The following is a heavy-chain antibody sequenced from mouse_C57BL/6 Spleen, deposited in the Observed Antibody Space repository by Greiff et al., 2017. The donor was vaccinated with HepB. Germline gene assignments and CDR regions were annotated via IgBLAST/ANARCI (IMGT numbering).Heavy chain of an antibody. J-gene: IGHJ2*01. CDR1: GYTFTDYE. Sequence: QVQLQQSGAELVRPGASVTLSCKASGYTFTDYEMHWVKQTPVHGLEWIGAIDPETGGTAYNQKFKGKAILTADKSSSTAYIELRSLPSEDSAVYYCTDSSGPYYFDYWGQGTTLTVSS. V-gene: IGHV1-15*01. CDR2: IDPETGGT. CDR3: TDSSGPYYFDY. D-gene: IGHD3-2*01.